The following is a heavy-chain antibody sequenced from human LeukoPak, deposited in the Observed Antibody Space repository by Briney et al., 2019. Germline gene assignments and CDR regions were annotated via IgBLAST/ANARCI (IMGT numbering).Heavy chain of an antibody. D-gene: IGHD6-19*01. V-gene: IGHV4-59*01. CDR3: ARFSNAGYSSGWYFDY. CDR1: GGSISSYY. Sequence: SGTLSLTCTVSGGSISSYYWSWIRQPPGKGLEWIGYIYYSGSTNYNPSLKSRVTISVDTSRNQFSLKLSSVTAADTAVYYCARFSNAGYSSGWYFDYWGQGTLVTVSS. CDR2: IYYSGST. J-gene: IGHJ4*02.